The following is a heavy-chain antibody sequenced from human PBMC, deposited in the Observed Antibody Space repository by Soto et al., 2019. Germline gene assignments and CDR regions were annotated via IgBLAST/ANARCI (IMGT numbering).Heavy chain of an antibody. D-gene: IGHD6-19*01. Sequence: SETLSLTCAVSGGSISSSNWWSWVRQPPGKGLEWIGEIYHSGSTNYNPSLKSRVTISVDKSKNQFSLKLSSVTAADTAVYYCARVSIAVAGAAYGMDVWGQGTTVTVSS. CDR1: GGSISSSNW. V-gene: IGHV4-4*02. CDR3: ARVSIAVAGAAYGMDV. CDR2: IYHSGST. J-gene: IGHJ6*02.